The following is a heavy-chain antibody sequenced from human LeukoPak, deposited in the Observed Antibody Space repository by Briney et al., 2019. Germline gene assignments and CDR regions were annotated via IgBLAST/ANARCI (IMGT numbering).Heavy chain of an antibody. CDR1: GGSISSYY. J-gene: IGHJ6*02. Sequence: SETLSLTCTVSGGSISSYYWSWIRQPPRKGLEWIGYIYYSGSTNYNPSLKSRVTISVDTSKNQFSLKLSSVTAADAAVYYCARGNKGSSWSYYYYYGMDVWGQGTTVTVSS. CDR3: ARGNKGSSWSYYYYYGMDV. CDR2: IYYSGST. D-gene: IGHD6-13*01. V-gene: IGHV4-59*01.